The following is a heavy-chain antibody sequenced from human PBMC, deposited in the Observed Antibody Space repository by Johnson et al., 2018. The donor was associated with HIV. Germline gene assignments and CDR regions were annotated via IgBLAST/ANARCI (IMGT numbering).Heavy chain of an antibody. CDR3: ARGRIATGGMRGGAFDV. J-gene: IGHJ3*01. V-gene: IGHV3-33*01. D-gene: IGHD6-13*01. Sequence: VQLVESGGGVVQPGKSLRLSCAASGFTFSSYGMHWVRQAPGKGLEWVAVIWYDGSNKYYADYVKGRFTISRDNSTLYLQMNSLRVEDTAVYYCARGRIATGGMRGGAFDVWGQGTMVTVSP. CDR1: GFTFSSYG. CDR2: IWYDGSNK.